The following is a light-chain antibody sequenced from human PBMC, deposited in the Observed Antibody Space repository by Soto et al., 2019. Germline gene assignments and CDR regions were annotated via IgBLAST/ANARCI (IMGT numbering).Light chain of an antibody. CDR3: QHAKCFPLT. Sequence: DVQMTQSPSSVSASVGDRVTITCRARQDIRSWLTWYQQKPGQAPKLLIYAASTLQNGVPSRFSGRGSGTDFTLTISGLQPADCATCYCQHAKCFPLTFGQGPRLDIK. CDR1: QDIRSW. V-gene: IGKV1-12*01. J-gene: IGKJ2*01. CDR2: AAS.